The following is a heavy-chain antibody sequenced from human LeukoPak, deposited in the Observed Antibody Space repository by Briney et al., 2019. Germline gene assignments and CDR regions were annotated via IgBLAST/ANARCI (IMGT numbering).Heavy chain of an antibody. CDR1: GFPLSSYA. J-gene: IGHJ4*02. D-gene: IGHD5-24*01. Sequence: GGSLRLSCAASGFPLSSYAMSWVRQAPGKGLEWVSATSSSDAGTYYADSVKGRFTISRDNSKNTLYLQMNSLRAEDTAVYYCAKDPGGGWPQSGFHYWGQGTLVTVSS. V-gene: IGHV3-23*01. CDR2: TSSSDAGT. CDR3: AKDPGGGWPQSGFHY.